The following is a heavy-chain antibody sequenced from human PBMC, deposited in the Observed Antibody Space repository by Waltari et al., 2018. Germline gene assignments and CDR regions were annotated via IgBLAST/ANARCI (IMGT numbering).Heavy chain of an antibody. V-gene: IGHV1-69*04. D-gene: IGHD6-19*01. Sequence: QVQLVQSGAEVKKPGSSVKVSCKASGGTFSSYAISWVRQAPGQGLEWMGRINPYLGIANYAQKFQGRVTITADKSTSTAYMELSSLRSEDTAVYYCARGGSGWYGFPSGFDYWGQGTLVTVSS. CDR3: ARGGSGWYGFPSGFDY. J-gene: IGHJ4*02. CDR1: GGTFSSYA. CDR2: INPYLGIA.